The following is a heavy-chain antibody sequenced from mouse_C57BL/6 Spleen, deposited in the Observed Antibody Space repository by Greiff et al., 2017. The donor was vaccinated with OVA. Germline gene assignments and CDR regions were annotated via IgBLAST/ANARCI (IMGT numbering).Heavy chain of an antibody. CDR2: INYDGSST. V-gene: IGHV5-16*01. J-gene: IGHJ1*03. Sequence: EVKLVESEGGLVQPGSSMKLSCTASGFTFSDYYMAWVRQVPEKGLEWVANINYDGSSTYYLDSLKSRFIISRDNAKNILYLQMSSLKSEDTATYYCARDGNYWYVDVWGTGTTVTVSS. D-gene: IGHD4-1*01. CDR1: GFTFSDYY. CDR3: ARDGNYWYVDV.